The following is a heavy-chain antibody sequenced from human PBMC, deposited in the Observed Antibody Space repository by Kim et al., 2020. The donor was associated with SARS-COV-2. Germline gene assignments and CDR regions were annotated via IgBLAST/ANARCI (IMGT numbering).Heavy chain of an antibody. CDR3: AKGKASPAGGLVDS. V-gene: IGHV3-74*01. D-gene: IGHD3-16*01. J-gene: IGHJ5*01. Sequence: ASSVKRRITISRDNAKNTLYRQMHGQRAEDTAVYYCAKGKASPAGGLVDSWGQGTLVTVSS.